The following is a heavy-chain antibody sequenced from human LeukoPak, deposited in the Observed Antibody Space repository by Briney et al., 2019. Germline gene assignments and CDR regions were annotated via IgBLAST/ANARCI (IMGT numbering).Heavy chain of an antibody. Sequence: SQTLSLTCAVSGGSFSGYYWSWICKPPGHGLEWIGEVNHSGSSNYTPSLKRRVTISVATSKNHFSLKLSSVTAADTSVYYCARGEYSYGYNWFVPWGQGTLVTVSS. J-gene: IGHJ5*02. V-gene: IGHV4-34*01. CDR2: VNHSGSS. CDR3: ARGEYSYGYNWFVP. D-gene: IGHD5-18*01. CDR1: GGSFSGYY.